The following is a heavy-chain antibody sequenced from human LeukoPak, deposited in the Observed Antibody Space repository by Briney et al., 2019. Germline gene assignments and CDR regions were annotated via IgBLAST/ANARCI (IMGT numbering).Heavy chain of an antibody. CDR2: VYYSGST. Sequence: SETLSLTCTVSGGSISSSRYYWGWIRQPPGKGLEWIGSVYYSGSTYYNPSLKSRVTISVDTSKKQFSLKLSSVTAADTAVYYCARLLENDNWGQGTLVTVSS. CDR3: ARLLENDN. D-gene: IGHD3-3*01. J-gene: IGHJ4*02. CDR1: GGSISSSRYY. V-gene: IGHV4-39*01.